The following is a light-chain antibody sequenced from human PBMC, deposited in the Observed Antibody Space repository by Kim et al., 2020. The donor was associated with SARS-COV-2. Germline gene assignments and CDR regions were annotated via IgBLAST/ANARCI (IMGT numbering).Light chain of an antibody. CDR2: GIS. Sequence: EIVLTQSPGTLSLSPGERATLSCRASQSVSSTYLAWYQQKPGQAPRLLIYGISSRATGIPDRFSGSGSGTDFTLTISSLEPEDFAVYYCQQYGSYPLTFGGGTKVDIK. CDR1: QSVSSTY. CDR3: QQYGSYPLT. J-gene: IGKJ4*01. V-gene: IGKV3-20*01.